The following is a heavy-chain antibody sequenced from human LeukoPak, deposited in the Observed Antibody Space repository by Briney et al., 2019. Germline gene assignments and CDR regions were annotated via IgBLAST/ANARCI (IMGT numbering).Heavy chain of an antibody. J-gene: IGHJ4*02. D-gene: IGHD3-3*01. CDR3: ARDVKYYDFWSGYREYYFDY. CDR2: ISHDGSNK. Sequence: GGSLRLSCAASGFTFSSYAMHWVRQAPGKGLEWVAVISHDGSNKYYADSVKGRFTISRDNSKNTLYLQMNSLRAEDTAVYYCARDVKYYDFWSGYREYYFDYWGQGTLVTVSS. V-gene: IGHV3-30-3*01. CDR1: GFTFSSYA.